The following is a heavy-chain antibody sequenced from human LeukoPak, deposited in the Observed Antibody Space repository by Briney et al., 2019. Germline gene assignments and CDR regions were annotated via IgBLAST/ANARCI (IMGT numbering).Heavy chain of an antibody. CDR2: INAGNGNT. Sequence: GASVKVSCKASGYTFTSYAMHWVRQAPGQRLEWMGWINAGNGNTKYSQKFQGRVTITRDTSASTAYMELSSLRSEDTAVYYCARAPGAVDGWDWFDPWGQGTLVTVSS. V-gene: IGHV1-3*01. D-gene: IGHD6-19*01. CDR1: GYTFTSYA. CDR3: ARAPGAVDGWDWFDP. J-gene: IGHJ5*02.